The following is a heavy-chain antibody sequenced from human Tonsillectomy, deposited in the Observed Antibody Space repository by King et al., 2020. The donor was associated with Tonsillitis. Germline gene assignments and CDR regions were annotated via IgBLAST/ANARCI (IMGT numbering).Heavy chain of an antibody. V-gene: IGHV3-15*01. CDR3: TTGPITFGGVIVRSYFDV. D-gene: IGHD3-16*02. J-gene: IGHJ4*02. Sequence: VQLVESGGGLVKPGGSLRLSCAASGFTFSNAWMSWVRQAPGKGLEWVGRIKSKTDGGTTDYAAPVKGRFTISRDDSKNTLYLQMNSQKTEDTAVYYFTTGPITFGGVIVRSYFDVWRPPPLVPVSP. CDR1: GFTFSNAW. CDR2: IKSKTDGGTT.